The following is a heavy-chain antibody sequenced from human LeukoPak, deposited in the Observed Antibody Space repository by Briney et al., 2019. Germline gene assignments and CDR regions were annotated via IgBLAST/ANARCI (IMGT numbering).Heavy chain of an antibody. Sequence: GETLRLSCATSGFTFSDFWMSWVRQAPGKGLEWVGNIRQDGSEKYYVDSVMGRFTLSRDNAENALYLQVNSLRPEDTAVYYCARDREGAFDIWGQGTMVTVSS. CDR1: GFTFSDFW. V-gene: IGHV3-7*05. J-gene: IGHJ3*02. CDR2: IRQDGSEK. CDR3: ARDREGAFDI.